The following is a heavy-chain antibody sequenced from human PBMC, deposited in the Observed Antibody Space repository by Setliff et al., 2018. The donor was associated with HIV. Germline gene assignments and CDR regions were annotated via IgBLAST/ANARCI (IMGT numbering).Heavy chain of an antibody. CDR2: IYISGTT. V-gene: IGHV4-4*09. D-gene: IGHD3-10*01. J-gene: IGHJ4*02. CDR3: ARGTMVRGVLDY. Sequence: KASETLFLTCTVSGGSISTSYWNWIRQPPGKGLEWIAYIYISGTTNYNPSLKSRFTISLDTSRNQFSLKLGSVTAADTAMYYCARGTMVRGVLDYWGQGTLVTVSS. CDR1: GGSISTSY.